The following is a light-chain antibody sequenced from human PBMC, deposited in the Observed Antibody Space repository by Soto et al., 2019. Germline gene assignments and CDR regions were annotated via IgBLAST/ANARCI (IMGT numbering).Light chain of an antibody. J-gene: IGLJ2*01. CDR3: QSYDSSLSAVV. CDR1: SSNIGAGYD. V-gene: IGLV1-40*01. Sequence: QLVLTQPPSGSGAPGQRVSISCTGSSSNIGAGYDVHWYEHLPGTAPKLLIYQNNNRPSGVPDRFSGSKSGTSASLAITGLQAEDEADYYCQSYDSSLSAVVFGGGTKLTVL. CDR2: QNN.